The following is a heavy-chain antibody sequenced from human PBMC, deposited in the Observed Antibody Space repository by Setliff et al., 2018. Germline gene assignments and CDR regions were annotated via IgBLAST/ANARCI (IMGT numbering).Heavy chain of an antibody. V-gene: IGHV4-31*03. J-gene: IGHJ5*02. D-gene: IGHD2-15*01. CDR1: GGPMIGGHYY. CDR2: IYYSGNT. CDR3: ARGHCSSGECPNYYDP. Sequence: KPSETLSLTCTVSGGPMIGGHYYWSWIRQLPGKGLEWIAYIYYSGNTYYNPSLKSRVTISVDTSKNQFSLKINSVTAADTAVYYCARGHCSSGECPNYYDPWGQGTQVTVSS.